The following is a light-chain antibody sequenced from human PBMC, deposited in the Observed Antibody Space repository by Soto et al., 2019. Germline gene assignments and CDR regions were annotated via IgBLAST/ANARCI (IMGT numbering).Light chain of an antibody. CDR3: SSYTSSSTPYYV. CDR2: EVS. Sequence: SALTQPASVSGSPGQSITISCTGTSSDVGGYNYVSWYQQHPGKAPKLMIYEVSNRPSGVSNRFSGSKSGNTASLTISGLQAEDEADYYCSSYTSSSTPYYVFGTGTQLTVL. V-gene: IGLV2-14*01. CDR1: SSDVGGYNY. J-gene: IGLJ1*01.